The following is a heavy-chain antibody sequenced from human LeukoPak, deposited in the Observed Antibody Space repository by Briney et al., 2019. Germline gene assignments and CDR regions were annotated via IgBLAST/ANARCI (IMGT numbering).Heavy chain of an antibody. Sequence: GGSLRLSCAASGFTFSSYAMSWVRQAPGKGLEWVSAISGSGGSTYYADSVRGRFTISRDNSKNTLYLQMNSLRAEDTAVYYCAKLYSYGRVLDAFDIWGQGTMVTVSS. CDR1: GFTFSSYA. D-gene: IGHD5-18*01. J-gene: IGHJ3*02. V-gene: IGHV3-23*01. CDR3: AKLYSYGRVLDAFDI. CDR2: ISGSGGST.